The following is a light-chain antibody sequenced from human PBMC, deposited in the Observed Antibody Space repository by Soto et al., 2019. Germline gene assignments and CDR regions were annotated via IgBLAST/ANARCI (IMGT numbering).Light chain of an antibody. CDR3: QHRSHWLIT. V-gene: IGKV3-11*01. J-gene: IGKJ5*01. CDR1: QSVTNY. Sequence: EIVLTQSPATLSLSPGERATLSCRASQSVTNYLAWYQQKAGQAPRLLIYETNHRATGIPARFSGSGSGTDFTLTFSSLEPEDFAVYYCQHRSHWLITFGQGTRLEIK. CDR2: ETN.